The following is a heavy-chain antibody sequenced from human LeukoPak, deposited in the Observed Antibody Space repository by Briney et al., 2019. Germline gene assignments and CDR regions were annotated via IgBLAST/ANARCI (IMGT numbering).Heavy chain of an antibody. D-gene: IGHD3-22*01. J-gene: IGHJ4*02. CDR2: NIPIFGTA. V-gene: IGHV1-69*13. CDR1: RGTFSSYA. Sequence: ASVKVSCKASRGTFSSYAISWVRQAPGQGLEWMGGNIPIFGTANYAQKFQGRVTLTADVSTSTAYMELSSLRSEDTAVYYCARDHTEYYYDSSVGYFDYWGQGTLVTVSS. CDR3: ARDHTEYYYDSSVGYFDY.